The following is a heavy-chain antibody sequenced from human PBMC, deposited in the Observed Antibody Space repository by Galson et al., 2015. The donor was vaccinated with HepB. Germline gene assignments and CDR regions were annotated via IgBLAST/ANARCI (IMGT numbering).Heavy chain of an antibody. V-gene: IGHV3-33*01. Sequence: SLRLSCAASGFTFSSYGMHWVRQAPGKGLEWVAVIWYAGSNKYYADSVKGRFTISRDNSKNMLYLQMNSQRAEDTAVYYCARDSQLRAHFEYWGQGTLVTVSS. CDR1: GFTFSSYG. CDR2: IWYAGSNK. CDR3: ARDSQLRAHFEY. J-gene: IGHJ4*02. D-gene: IGHD5-12*01.